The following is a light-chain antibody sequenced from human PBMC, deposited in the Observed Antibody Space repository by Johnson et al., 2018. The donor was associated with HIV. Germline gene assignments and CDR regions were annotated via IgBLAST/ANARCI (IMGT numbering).Light chain of an antibody. CDR1: SSNIGNNY. CDR3: GTWDSSLSAMG. V-gene: IGLV1-51*01. Sequence: QSILTQPPSVSAAPGQKVTISCSGSSSNIGNNYVSWYQHLPGTAPKLLVYDNSKRPSGIPDRFSGSKTGTSATLGITGLQTGDEADYYCGTWDSSLSAMGLGTGTKVTVL. CDR2: DNS. J-gene: IGLJ1*01.